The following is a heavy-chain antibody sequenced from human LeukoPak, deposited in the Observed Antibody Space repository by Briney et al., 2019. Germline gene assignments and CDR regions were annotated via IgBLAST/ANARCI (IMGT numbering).Heavy chain of an antibody. Sequence: ASVKVSCKASGGTFSSYAISWVRQAPGQGLEWMGRIIPILGIANYAQKLQGRVTMTTDTSTSTAYMELRSLRSDDTAVYYCARDEYYDFWSGYYYFDYWGQGTLVTVSS. CDR1: GGTFSSYA. V-gene: IGHV1-69*04. CDR2: IIPILGIA. J-gene: IGHJ4*02. D-gene: IGHD3-3*01. CDR3: ARDEYYDFWSGYYYFDY.